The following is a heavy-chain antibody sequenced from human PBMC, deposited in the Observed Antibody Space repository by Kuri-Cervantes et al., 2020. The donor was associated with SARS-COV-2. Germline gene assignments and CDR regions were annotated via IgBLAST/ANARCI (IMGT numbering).Heavy chain of an antibody. Sequence: GSLRLSCAVYGGSFSGYYWSWIRQPPGKGLEWIGEINHSGSTNYNPSLKSRVTISVDTSKNQFSLKLSSVTAADTAVYYCARAMYYYDSSGYYINYYGTDVWGQGTTVTVSS. D-gene: IGHD3-22*01. CDR3: ARAMYYYDSSGYYINYYGTDV. CDR2: INHSGST. V-gene: IGHV4-34*01. J-gene: IGHJ6*02. CDR1: GGSFSGYY.